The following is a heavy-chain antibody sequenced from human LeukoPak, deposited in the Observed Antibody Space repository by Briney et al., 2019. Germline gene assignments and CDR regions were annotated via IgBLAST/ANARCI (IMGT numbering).Heavy chain of an antibody. D-gene: IGHD5-12*01. CDR1: GFTFSSYG. V-gene: IGHV3-30*18. CDR2: ISYDGSNK. Sequence: GGSLRLSCAASGFTFSSYGMHWVRQAPGKGLEWVAVISYDGSNKYYADSVKGRFTISRDNSKNTLYLQMNSLRAEDTAVYYCAKESSSGYDAFDIWGQGTMVTVSS. J-gene: IGHJ3*02. CDR3: AKESSSGYDAFDI.